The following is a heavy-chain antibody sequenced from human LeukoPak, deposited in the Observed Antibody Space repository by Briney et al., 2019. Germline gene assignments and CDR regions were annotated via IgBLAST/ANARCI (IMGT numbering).Heavy chain of an antibody. J-gene: IGHJ5*02. CDR3: ARHSGSGSLSRPFDP. Sequence: SETLSLTCSVSGASVTSGGFYWGWLRHPPGKGPEWIATVYYTGSTYYNPSLKSRVTISIDTSKNQFSLTLTSVTATDTAIYHCARHSGSGSLSRPFDPWGQGTLVTVSS. V-gene: IGHV4-39*01. CDR2: VYYTGST. D-gene: IGHD3-10*01. CDR1: GASVTSGGFY.